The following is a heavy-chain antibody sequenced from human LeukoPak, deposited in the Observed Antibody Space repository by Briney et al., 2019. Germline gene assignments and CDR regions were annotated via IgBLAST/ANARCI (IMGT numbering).Heavy chain of an antibody. Sequence: GGSLGLSCAASGFTFSSYSMNWVRQAPGKGLEWVSSISSSSSYIYYADSVKGRFTISRDNAKNSLYLQMNSLRAEDTAVYYCARLLWPKAFDIWGQGTMVTVSS. CDR1: GFTFSSYS. D-gene: IGHD3-10*01. CDR2: ISSSSSYI. J-gene: IGHJ3*02. V-gene: IGHV3-21*01. CDR3: ARLLWPKAFDI.